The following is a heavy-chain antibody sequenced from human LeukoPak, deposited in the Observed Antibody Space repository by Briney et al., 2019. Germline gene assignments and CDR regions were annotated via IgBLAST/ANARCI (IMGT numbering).Heavy chain of an antibody. Sequence: SETLSLTCTVSGGPIRSSSYYWGWIRQPPGKGLEWIGSIYYSGSTYYNPSLKSRVTISVDTSKNQFSLKLSSVTAADTAVYYCARQDGSGSRDYWGQGTLATVSS. CDR3: ARQDGSGSRDY. D-gene: IGHD3-10*01. CDR2: IYYSGST. J-gene: IGHJ4*02. V-gene: IGHV4-39*01. CDR1: GGPIRSSSYY.